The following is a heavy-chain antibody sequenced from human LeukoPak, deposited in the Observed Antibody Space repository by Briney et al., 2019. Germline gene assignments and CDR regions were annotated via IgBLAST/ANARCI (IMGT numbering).Heavy chain of an antibody. Sequence: ASVKVSCKASGYTFTSYDINWVRQAPGQGLEWMGWMNPNSGNTGYAQKFQGRVTMTRNTSISTAYMELSSLRSGDTAVYYCARGSGRGYSYGSFLRSMYYYYYMDVWGKGTTVTVSS. CDR2: MNPNSGNT. CDR3: ARGSGRGYSYGSFLRSMYYYYYMDV. V-gene: IGHV1-8*01. D-gene: IGHD5-18*01. CDR1: GYTFTSYD. J-gene: IGHJ6*03.